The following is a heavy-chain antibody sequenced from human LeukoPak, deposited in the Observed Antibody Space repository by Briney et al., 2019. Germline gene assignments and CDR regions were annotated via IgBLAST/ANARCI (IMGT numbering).Heavy chain of an antibody. CDR3: AREKYGGNQNFDY. V-gene: IGHV1-69*13. CDR2: IIPIFGTA. D-gene: IGHD4-23*01. CDR1: GYTFTSYG. J-gene: IGHJ4*02. Sequence: GASVKVSCKASGYTFTSYGISWVRQAPGQGLEWMGGIIPIFGTANYAQKFQGRVTITADESTSTAYMELSSLRSEDTAVYYCAREKYGGNQNFDYWGQGTLVTVSS.